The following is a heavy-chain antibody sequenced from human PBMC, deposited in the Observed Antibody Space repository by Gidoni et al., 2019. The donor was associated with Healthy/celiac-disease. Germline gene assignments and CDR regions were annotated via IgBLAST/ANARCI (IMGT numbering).Heavy chain of an antibody. J-gene: IGHJ4*02. CDR2: IYYSGST. Sequence: QLQLQESGPGLVKPSETLSLTCTVSGGSISSSSYYWGWIRQPPGKGLEWIGSIYYSGSTYYNPSLKSRVTISVDTSKNQFSLKLSSVTAADTAVYYCARQLALVHPYYFDYWGQGTLVTVSS. D-gene: IGHD6-13*01. V-gene: IGHV4-39*01. CDR3: ARQLALVHPYYFDY. CDR1: GGSISSSSYY.